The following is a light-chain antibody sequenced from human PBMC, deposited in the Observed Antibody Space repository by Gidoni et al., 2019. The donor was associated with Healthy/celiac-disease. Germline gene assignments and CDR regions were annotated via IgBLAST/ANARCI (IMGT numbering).Light chain of an antibody. CDR3: QQYNNWPLL. V-gene: IGKV3-15*01. CDR1: QSVSSN. CDR2: GAS. J-gene: IGKJ1*01. Sequence: ERVMTQSPATLSVSPGERATLSCRASQSVSSNLAWYQQKPGQAPRLLINGASTRATGIPARFSGSGSGTEFTLTISSLQSEDFAVYYCQQYNNWPLLFGQGTKVEIK.